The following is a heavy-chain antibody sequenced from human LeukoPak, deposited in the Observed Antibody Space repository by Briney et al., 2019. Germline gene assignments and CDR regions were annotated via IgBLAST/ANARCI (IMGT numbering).Heavy chain of an antibody. Sequence: SETLSLTCAVSGGSISSSNWWSWVRQPPGKGPEWIGEIYHSGSTNYTPALKSRVTISVDKSKNQFSLKLRSVTAADTAVYYCARNANAPDAFDIWGQGTMVTVSS. CDR1: GGSISSSNW. V-gene: IGHV4-4*02. CDR2: IYHSGST. D-gene: IGHD2-2*01. J-gene: IGHJ3*02. CDR3: ARNANAPDAFDI.